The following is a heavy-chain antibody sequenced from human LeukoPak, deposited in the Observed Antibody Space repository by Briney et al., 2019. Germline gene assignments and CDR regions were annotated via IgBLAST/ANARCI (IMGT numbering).Heavy chain of an antibody. Sequence: GGSLRLSCAASGFTFSSYAMSWVRQAPGKGLEWVSAISGSGKSTYYADSVKGRFTISRDNSKNTLNLQMNSLGAEDTAVYYCARRGTSSSWAHFDYWGQGTLVTVSS. V-gene: IGHV3-23*01. CDR2: ISGSGKST. CDR3: ARRGTSSSWAHFDY. J-gene: IGHJ4*02. D-gene: IGHD6-13*01. CDR1: GFTFSSYA.